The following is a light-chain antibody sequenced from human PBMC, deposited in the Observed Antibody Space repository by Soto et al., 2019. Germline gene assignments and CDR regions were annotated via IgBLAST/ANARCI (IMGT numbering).Light chain of an antibody. Sequence: EVVMTQSPATLSVSSGERVTLSCRASEGVRTSLAWYQQKPGQAPRLLIYDASTRAAAVPARFSGSGSGTDFTLPISSLQSEDIAVYYCQQYNAWPPWTFGQGTKVEIK. CDR2: DAS. CDR1: EGVRTS. J-gene: IGKJ1*01. CDR3: QQYNAWPPWT. V-gene: IGKV3-15*01.